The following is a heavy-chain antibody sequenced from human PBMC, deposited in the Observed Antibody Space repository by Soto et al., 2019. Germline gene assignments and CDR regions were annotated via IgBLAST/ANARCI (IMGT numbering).Heavy chain of an antibody. Sequence: EILRLTCRVSGGSVSTDSYDWSWIRQSPGKGVDGVGYVHDRGTTNYNPSLKTPVTMSVDTSKKKFSLKLRPATAAEPAIYYCARYDGYFSGDGCFGWFESWGKGTLVTVS. CDR2: VHDRGTT. V-gene: IGHV4-61*01. J-gene: IGHJ5*01. CDR1: GGSVSTDSYD. D-gene: IGHD2-15*01. CDR3: ARYDGYFSGDGCFGWFES.